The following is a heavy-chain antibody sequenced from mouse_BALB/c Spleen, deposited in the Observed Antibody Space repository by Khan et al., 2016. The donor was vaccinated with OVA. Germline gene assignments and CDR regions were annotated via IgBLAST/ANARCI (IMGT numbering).Heavy chain of an antibody. CDR1: GYSITSDYA. CDR2: INYSGST. D-gene: IGHD3-3*01. CDR3: TRGRAY. J-gene: IGHJ3*01. V-gene: IGHV3-2*02. Sequence: EVQLQESGPGLVKPSQSLSLTCTVTGYSITSDYAWNWIRQFPGNKLEWMGYINYSGSTSYTPSLKSRISITRDTSKNQFFLHLNSVTTEDTATYDCTRGRAYWGQGTLVTVSA.